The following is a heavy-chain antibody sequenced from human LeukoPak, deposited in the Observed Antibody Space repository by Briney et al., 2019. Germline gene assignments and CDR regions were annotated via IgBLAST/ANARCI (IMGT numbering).Heavy chain of an antibody. CDR2: INPNSGGT. J-gene: IGHJ4*02. Sequence: ASVRVSCKASGDTFTGYYMHWVRQAPGQGLEWMGWINPNSGGTNYAQKFQGRVTMTRDTSIRTAYIELSRLRSDDTAVYYCARNYYDSSGAIDYWGQGTLVTVSS. V-gene: IGHV1-2*02. CDR1: GDTFTGYY. D-gene: IGHD3-22*01. CDR3: ARNYYDSSGAIDY.